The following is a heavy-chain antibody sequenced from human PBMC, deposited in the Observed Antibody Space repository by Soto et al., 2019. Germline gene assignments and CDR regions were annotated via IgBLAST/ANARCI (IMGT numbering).Heavy chain of an antibody. V-gene: IGHV1-69*13. CDR3: ARSPDSSGYYYASGAFDI. Sequence: ASVKVSCKASGGTFSSYAISWVRQAPGQGLEWMGGIIPIFGTANYAQKFQGRVTITADESTSTAYMELSSLRSEDTAVYYCARSPDSSGYYYASGAFDIWVQGTMVSVS. CDR1: GGTFSSYA. D-gene: IGHD3-22*01. CDR2: IIPIFGTA. J-gene: IGHJ3*02.